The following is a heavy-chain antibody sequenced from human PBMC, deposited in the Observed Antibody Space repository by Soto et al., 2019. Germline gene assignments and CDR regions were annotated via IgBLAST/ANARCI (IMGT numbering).Heavy chain of an antibody. CDR1: GGTFSSYA. D-gene: IGHD2-2*02. Sequence: ASVKVSCKASGGTFSSYAISWVRQAPGQGLEWMGGIIPIIGTANYAQKFQGRVTITAGESTSTAYMELSSLRSEDTAMYYCATHEVVPAGIYYGMDVWGQGTKVTVSS. CDR3: ATHEVVPAGIYYGMDV. V-gene: IGHV1-69*13. CDR2: IIPIIGTA. J-gene: IGHJ6*02.